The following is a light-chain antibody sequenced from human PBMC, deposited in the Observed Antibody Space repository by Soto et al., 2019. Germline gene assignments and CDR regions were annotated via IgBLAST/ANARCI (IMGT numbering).Light chain of an antibody. CDR2: DVS. CDR3: SSHTSTSRYV. J-gene: IGLJ1*01. V-gene: IGLV2-14*03. CDR1: SSDVGGNH. Sequence: QSALTQPXSVSGSPGQSITLSCTGTSSDVGGNHVSWYQQHPGKAPRLIIYDVSNRPSGISNRFSGSKSDNTASLTISGLQADDEADYYCSSHTSTSRYVFGTGTKVTVL.